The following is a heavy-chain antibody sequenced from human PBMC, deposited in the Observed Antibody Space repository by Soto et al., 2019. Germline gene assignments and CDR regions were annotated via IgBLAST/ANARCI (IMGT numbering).Heavy chain of an antibody. Sequence: GSLRLSCAASGFTFSTYIMNWVRQAPGKGLEWVSSISSSSTYIYYADSVKGRFTISRDNAKNSLYLQMNSLRAEDTAVYYCARTGYCSSTSCRGHYYYYYMDVWGKGTTVTVSS. CDR1: GFTFSTYI. V-gene: IGHV3-21*01. J-gene: IGHJ6*03. CDR2: ISSSSTYI. CDR3: ARTGYCSSTSCRGHYYYYYMDV. D-gene: IGHD2-2*01.